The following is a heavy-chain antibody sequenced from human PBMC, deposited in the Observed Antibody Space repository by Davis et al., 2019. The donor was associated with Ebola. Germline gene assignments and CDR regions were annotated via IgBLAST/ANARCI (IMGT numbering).Heavy chain of an antibody. CDR3: ARKDFGDYAYSDY. J-gene: IGHJ4*02. Sequence: GGSLRLSCTASGFTFRSFDMNWVRQPPGGGLEWVASIKSDMSYIYYAALVRGRFTVSRDNAKNTLFLEMTSLKVEDSAVYFCARKDFGDYAYSDYWGQGTLVTVSS. V-gene: IGHV3-21*01. CDR2: IKSDMSYI. D-gene: IGHD4-17*01. CDR1: GFTFRSFD.